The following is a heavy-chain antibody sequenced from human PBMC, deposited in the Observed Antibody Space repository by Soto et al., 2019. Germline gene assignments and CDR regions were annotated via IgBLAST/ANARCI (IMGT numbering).Heavy chain of an antibody. CDR1: GGSISSGSYY. D-gene: IGHD2-21*01. V-gene: IGHV4-31*03. CDR3: ARGGGNTVIDDPFDI. J-gene: IGHJ3*02. CDR2: IYYTGST. Sequence: SETLSLTCTVSGGSISSGSYYWSWIRQHPGKGLEWIGCIYYTGSTYYNSSLKSRVTISLDTSKNQVSLRLSSVTAADTAVYYCARGGGNTVIDDPFDIWGQGTMVTVSS.